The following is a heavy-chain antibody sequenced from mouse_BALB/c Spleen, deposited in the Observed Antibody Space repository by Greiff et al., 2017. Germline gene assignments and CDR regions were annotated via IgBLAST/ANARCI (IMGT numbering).Heavy chain of an antibody. J-gene: IGHJ3*01. D-gene: IGHD2-2*01. Sequence: EVKLVESGGGLVKPGGSLKLSCAASGFTFSDYYMYWVRQTPEKRLEWVATISDGGSYTYYPDSVKGRFTISRDNAKNNLYLQMSSLKSEDTAMYYCARGGDGYDGFAYWGQGTLVTVSA. CDR2: ISDGGSYT. CDR1: GFTFSDYY. CDR3: ARGGDGYDGFAY. V-gene: IGHV5-4*02.